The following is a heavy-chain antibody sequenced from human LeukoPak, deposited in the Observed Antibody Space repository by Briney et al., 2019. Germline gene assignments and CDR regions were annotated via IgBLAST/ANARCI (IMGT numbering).Heavy chain of an antibody. V-gene: IGHV3-9*03. CDR3: AKATGYSSGSVDY. Sequence: GGSLRLSCAASGFTFDDYAMHWVRQGPGKGLEWVSGISWNSGSIAYADAVKGRFTISRDNAKNSLYLEMNSLRAEDMAFYYCAKATGYSSGSVDYWGQGTLVTVSS. CDR2: ISWNSGSI. D-gene: IGHD5-18*01. CDR1: GFTFDDYA. J-gene: IGHJ4*02.